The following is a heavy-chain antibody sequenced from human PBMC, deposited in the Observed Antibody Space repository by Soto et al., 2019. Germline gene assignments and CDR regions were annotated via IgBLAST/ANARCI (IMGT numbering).Heavy chain of an antibody. D-gene: IGHD3-16*01. CDR3: ARWGTTGGLDV. CDR1: GFTFRSYV. V-gene: IGHV3-30*19. CDR2: TSYDGTNK. Sequence: QVQLVESGGGVVQPGTSLRVSCVASGFTFRSYVIHWVRQAPGKGLEWVALTSYDGTNKYYGDSVRGRFTISRDNSRNTGDLQMDSLRVEDTAVYYCARWGTTGGLDVWGQGTLVSVSS. J-gene: IGHJ1*01.